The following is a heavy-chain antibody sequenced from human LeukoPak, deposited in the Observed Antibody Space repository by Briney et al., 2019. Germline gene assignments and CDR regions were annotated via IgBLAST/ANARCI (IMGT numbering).Heavy chain of an antibody. D-gene: IGHD6-19*01. CDR2: IYYSGST. V-gene: IGHV4-61*01. CDR3: ARVLPYSSGWGVDY. J-gene: IGHJ4*02. Sequence: PSETLSLTCTVSGGSVSSNNYYWSWIRQPPGKGLEWIGYIYYSGSTNYNPSLKSRVTISIDASKNQFSLKVYSVTAADTAVYYCARVLPYSSGWGVDYWGQGTLVTVSS. CDR1: GGSVSSNNYY.